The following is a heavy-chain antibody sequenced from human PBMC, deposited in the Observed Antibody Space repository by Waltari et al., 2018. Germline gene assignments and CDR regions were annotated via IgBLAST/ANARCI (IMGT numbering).Heavy chain of an antibody. D-gene: IGHD6-19*01. J-gene: IGHJ5*01. CDR3: ARIRTGAWYLDS. V-gene: IGHV3-7*01. CDR1: GFTFSSDW. CDR2: IKQDGSEK. Sequence: DVQLVESGGGLVQPGGSLRLSCAASGFTFSSDWMSWVSQAPGKGLEWVANIKQDGSEKYYVDSVKGRFTISRDNAKNSLYLQVNSLRAEDTAVYYCARIRTGAWYLDSWGQGTLVTVSS.